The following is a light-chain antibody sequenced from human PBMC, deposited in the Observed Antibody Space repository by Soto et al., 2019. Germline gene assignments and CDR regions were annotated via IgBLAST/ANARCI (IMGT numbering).Light chain of an antibody. CDR2: DAS. V-gene: IGKV3-11*01. J-gene: IGKJ5*01. CDR3: QQRSSWPRT. CDR1: QSVSSY. Sequence: EIVLTQSPATLSLSPGERATLSCRASQSVSSYLAWYQQKPGQAPRLLIYDASNRATGIPARFSGSGSGTXXXXXISXXXPXDFAVYYCQQRSSWPRTFGQGTRLEIK.